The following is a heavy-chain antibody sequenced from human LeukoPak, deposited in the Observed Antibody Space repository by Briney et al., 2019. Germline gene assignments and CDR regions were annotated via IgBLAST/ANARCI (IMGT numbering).Heavy chain of an antibody. Sequence: KSSETLSLTCTVSGGAIDSRHCHWGWIREPPGKGLEWIGSLFYSGNPYYNPSLKSRVTMSVGTSDTQFSLRLNSVTAADTAVYYCARLTYYYDSRGYYGPLPFDSWGQGTLVTVSS. J-gene: IGHJ4*02. CDR1: GGAIDSRHCH. D-gene: IGHD3-22*01. V-gene: IGHV4-39*01. CDR2: LFYSGNP. CDR3: ARLTYYYDSRGYYGPLPFDS.